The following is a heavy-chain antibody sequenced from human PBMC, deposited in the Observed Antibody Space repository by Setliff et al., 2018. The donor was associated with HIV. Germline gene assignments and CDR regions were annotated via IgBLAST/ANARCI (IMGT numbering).Heavy chain of an antibody. J-gene: IGHJ4*02. CDR1: GGSINSYY. CDR2: IHTSGRT. D-gene: IGHD6-6*01. CDR3: ARLEYSRGVY. V-gene: IGHV4-4*08. Sequence: LSLTCSVSGGSINSYYWSWIRQPPGKGLEWIGYIHTSGRTYYNPSLKSRVTISVDTSKNPFSLKLSSVTAADTAVYYCARLEYSRGVYWGQGTLVTVSS.